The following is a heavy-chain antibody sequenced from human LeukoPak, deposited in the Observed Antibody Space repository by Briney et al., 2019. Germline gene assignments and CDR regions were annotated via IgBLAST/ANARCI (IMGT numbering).Heavy chain of an antibody. CDR3: ARDSRSSPSYYYYGMDV. V-gene: IGHV4-34*01. J-gene: IGHJ6*02. Sequence: SETLSLTCAVYGGSFSNYYWNWIRQPPGKGLEWIGEINQSGYINYNPSLKSRVTISVDTSKSQFSLRLTSVTAADTAVYYCARDSRSSPSYYYYGMDVWGQGTTVTVSS. D-gene: IGHD6-13*01. CDR1: GGSFSNYY. CDR2: INQSGYI.